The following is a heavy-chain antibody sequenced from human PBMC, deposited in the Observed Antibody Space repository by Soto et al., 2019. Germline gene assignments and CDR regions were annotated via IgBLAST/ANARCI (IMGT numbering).Heavy chain of an antibody. Sequence: SETLSLTCAVSGGSISSGGYSWSWIRQPPGRGLEWIGYIYHSGSTYYNPSLKSRVTISVDRSKNQFSLKLSSVTAADTAVYYCARAVAASGMDVWGQGTTVTVSS. V-gene: IGHV4-30-2*01. CDR1: GGSISSGGYS. CDR3: ARAVAASGMDV. CDR2: IYHSGST. D-gene: IGHD2-15*01. J-gene: IGHJ6*02.